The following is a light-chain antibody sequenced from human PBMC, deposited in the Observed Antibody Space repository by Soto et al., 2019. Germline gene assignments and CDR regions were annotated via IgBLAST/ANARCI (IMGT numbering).Light chain of an antibody. J-gene: IGLJ1*01. V-gene: IGLV2-14*01. Sequence: LTQPASVSGSPGQSITISCTGTSSDVGGYNYVSWYQQHPGKAPKLMIYEVSNRPSGVSNRFSGSKSGDTASLTISGLQAEDEADYYCSSYTSSSTPLYVFGTGTKVTVL. CDR3: SSYTSSSTPLYV. CDR1: SSDVGGYNY. CDR2: EVS.